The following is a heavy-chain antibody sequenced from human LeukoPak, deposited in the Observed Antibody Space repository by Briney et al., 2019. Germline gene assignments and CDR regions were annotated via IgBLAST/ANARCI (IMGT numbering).Heavy chain of an antibody. V-gene: IGHV3-74*01. Sequence: GGSLRLSCATSGFTFGNYWMSWLRQAPGKGLVWVARIKYSDGSVTTYAESVQGRFTISRDNARNTLYLQMNSLRVDDTAVYYCAKSDWFDPCGRGILVTVSS. CDR3: AKSDWFDP. CDR2: IKYSDGSVT. J-gene: IGHJ5*02. CDR1: GFTFGNYW.